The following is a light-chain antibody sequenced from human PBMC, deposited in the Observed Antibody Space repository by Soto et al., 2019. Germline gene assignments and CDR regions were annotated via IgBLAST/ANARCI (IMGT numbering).Light chain of an antibody. V-gene: IGKV1-39*01. CDR1: QGISSY. CDR2: AAS. Sequence: IQLTQSPSSLSASVGDRVTITCRASQGISSYLAWYQQKPGKAPKLLIYAASSLQSGVPSRFSGSGSETDFTLTISSLQPEDFVTYSCQQSYSSTWTSGQGTKVDIK. J-gene: IGKJ1*01. CDR3: QQSYSSTWT.